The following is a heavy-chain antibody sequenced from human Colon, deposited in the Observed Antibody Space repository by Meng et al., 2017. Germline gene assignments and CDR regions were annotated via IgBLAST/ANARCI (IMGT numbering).Heavy chain of an antibody. Sequence: QLQVQESVPGLVKPSETLALTCRVSGGSVSSSSFYWVWIRQPPGMTLVWIASIDYTSYVHYNASLKSRVTISIDTSKKQISLKLNSVTAADTAVYYCTRGTYTFGHYWYFDLWGHGTLVTVSS. CDR2: IDYTSYV. V-gene: IGHV4-39*01. J-gene: IGHJ2*01. CDR1: GGSVSSSSFY. CDR3: TRGTYTFGHYWYFDL. D-gene: IGHD5-18*01.